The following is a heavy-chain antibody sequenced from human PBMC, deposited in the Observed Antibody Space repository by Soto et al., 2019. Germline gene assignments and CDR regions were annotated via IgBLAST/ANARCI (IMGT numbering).Heavy chain of an antibody. CDR3: AAWAEGATEVH. J-gene: IGHJ4*02. CDR1: GFSFSVYG. Sequence: GALRLSCETSGFSFSVYGMHWVRQAPGKGLEWVAVIWYDASKQFYAASVEGRFTISRDNSKAILYLQMNSLRAEDTAVYYCAAWAEGATEVHWGQGTLVTVSS. D-gene: IGHD2-15*01. CDR2: IWYDASKQ. V-gene: IGHV3-33*01.